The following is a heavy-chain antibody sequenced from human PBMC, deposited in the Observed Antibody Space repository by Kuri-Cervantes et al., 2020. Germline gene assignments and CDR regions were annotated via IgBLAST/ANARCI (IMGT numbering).Heavy chain of an antibody. CDR1: GFTFSSYA. CDR2: ISYDGSNK. V-gene: IGHV3-30-3*01. J-gene: IGHJ4*02. D-gene: IGHD2-2*01. CDR3: ARDRGDQLLLDY. Sequence: GESLKISCAASGFTFSSYAMHWVRQAPGKGLEWVAVISYDGSNKYYADPVKGRFTISRDNSKNTLYLQMNSLRAEDTAVYYCARDRGDQLLLDYWGQGTLVTVSS.